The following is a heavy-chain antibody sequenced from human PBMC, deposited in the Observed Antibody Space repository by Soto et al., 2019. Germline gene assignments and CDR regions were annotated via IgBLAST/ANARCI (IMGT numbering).Heavy chain of an antibody. V-gene: IGHV3-33*01. D-gene: IGHD3-22*01. CDR2: IWYDGSNK. J-gene: IGHJ6*02. Sequence: PGGSLRLSCAASGFTFSSYGMHWVRQAPGKGLEWVAVIWYDGSNKYYADSVKGRFTISRDNSKNTLYLQMNSLRAEDTAVYYCARDDYYDSSGYYYYGMDVWGQGTTVTVS. CDR3: ARDDYYDSSGYYYYGMDV. CDR1: GFTFSSYG.